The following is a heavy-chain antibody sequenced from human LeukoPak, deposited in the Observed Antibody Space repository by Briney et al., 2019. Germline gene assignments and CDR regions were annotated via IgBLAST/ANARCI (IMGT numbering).Heavy chain of an antibody. D-gene: IGHD6-13*01. CDR1: GYSFSMYW. Sequence: GESLKISCQGLGYSFSMYWIGWVRHMPGKGLEWMGVIDPSDSEITYSPSFQGHVTISVDKSVNTAYLQWTTLKASDTALYYCARHWAVGGGHSTTWYTDYWGQGTLVSVSS. J-gene: IGHJ4*02. V-gene: IGHV5-51*01. CDR3: ARHWAVGGGHSTTWYTDY. CDR2: IDPSDSEI.